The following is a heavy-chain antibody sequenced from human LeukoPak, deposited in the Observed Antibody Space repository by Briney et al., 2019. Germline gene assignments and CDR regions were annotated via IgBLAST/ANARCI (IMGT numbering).Heavy chain of an antibody. D-gene: IGHD3-9*01. CDR1: GGSIRSSSHY. Sequence: SETLSLTCTVSGGSIRSSSHYYSWIRQPPGKGLEWVASISYAGRTYYNPSLKSRVIISEDTSKKKFSLRLSAVTAADTAVYYCARGYYDVLTGHPKNFDYWGQGTLVTVSS. CDR2: ISYAGRT. CDR3: ARGYYDVLTGHPKNFDY. J-gene: IGHJ4*02. V-gene: IGHV4-39*01.